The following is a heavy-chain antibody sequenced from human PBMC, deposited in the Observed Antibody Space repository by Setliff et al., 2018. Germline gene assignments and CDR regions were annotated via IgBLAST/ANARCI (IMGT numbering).Heavy chain of an antibody. CDR1: GFTFSNYG. V-gene: IGHV3-48*04. J-gene: IGHJ4*02. D-gene: IGHD3-3*01. Sequence: GGSLRLSCAASGFTFSNYGMTWVRQAPGKGLEWISYISTSGSTIYYADSVKGRFTISRDNAKNSLYLQMNSLRAEDTAVYYCARDAPTGDYNFWSGYHPGFDYWGQGTLVTVSS. CDR2: ISTSGSTI. CDR3: ARDAPTGDYNFWSGYHPGFDY.